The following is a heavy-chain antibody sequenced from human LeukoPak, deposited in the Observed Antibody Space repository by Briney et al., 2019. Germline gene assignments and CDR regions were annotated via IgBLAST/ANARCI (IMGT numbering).Heavy chain of an antibody. CDR1: VGTFSKYA. CDR3: ARDNDSRDPPHFDY. D-gene: IGHD3-16*01. J-gene: IGHJ4*02. Sequence: SVKVSCKASVGTFSKYAISWARQAPGQGLGLMGWIIPIFGTANYAQKFRGRVTITADKSTRTAYMELSSLRSEDTAVYYCARDNDSRDPPHFDYWGQGTLVTVSS. V-gene: IGHV1-69*06. CDR2: IIPIFGTA.